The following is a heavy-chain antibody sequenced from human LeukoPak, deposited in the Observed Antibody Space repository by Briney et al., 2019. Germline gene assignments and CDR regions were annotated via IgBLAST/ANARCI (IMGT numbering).Heavy chain of an antibody. Sequence: GASVKVSCKASGGTFSSYGISWVRQAPGQGLEWMGWIRVYNGDTNYAQKFKGRVTMTTDTSINTAYMELRSLGSDDTAVYYCARGGSRVTTINILDYWGQGTLVTVSS. V-gene: IGHV1-18*01. J-gene: IGHJ4*02. D-gene: IGHD5-24*01. CDR3: ARGGSRVTTINILDY. CDR2: IRVYNGDT. CDR1: GGTFSSYG.